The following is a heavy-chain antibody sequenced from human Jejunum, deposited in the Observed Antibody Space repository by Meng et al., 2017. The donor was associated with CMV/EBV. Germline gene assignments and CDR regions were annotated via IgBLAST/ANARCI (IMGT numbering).Heavy chain of an antibody. Sequence: TFSSYSMCWVRQAPGKGLEWVSTISASGGTTSYADSVKGRFTVSRDSSKNTLYLQMDSLRADDTAVYYCAREPGRGYSGYDRYFDYWGQGTLVTVSS. CDR3: AREPGRGYSGYDRYFDY. V-gene: IGHV3-23*01. J-gene: IGHJ4*02. CDR1: TFSSYS. D-gene: IGHD5-12*01. CDR2: ISASGGTT.